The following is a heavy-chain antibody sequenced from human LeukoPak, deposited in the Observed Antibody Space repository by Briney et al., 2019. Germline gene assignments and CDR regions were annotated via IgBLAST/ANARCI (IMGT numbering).Heavy chain of an antibody. J-gene: IGHJ4*02. CDR2: IYPGDSDT. D-gene: IGHD1-7*01. CDR1: GYTFTNYW. Sequence: GESLKISCQASGYTFTNYWIGWVRQMPGKGLEWMGIIYPGDSDTRYSPSFQGQVTISADKSISTAYLQWSSLKASDTAMYYCVRNYHGHFDYWGQGTLVTVSS. CDR3: VRNYHGHFDY. V-gene: IGHV5-51*01.